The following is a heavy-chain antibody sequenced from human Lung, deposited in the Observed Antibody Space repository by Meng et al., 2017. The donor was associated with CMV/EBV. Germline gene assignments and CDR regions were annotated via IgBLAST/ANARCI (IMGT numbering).Heavy chain of an antibody. V-gene: IGHV1-69*04. D-gene: IGHD3-3*01. CDR3: ARFTSKYDFWSGYPPFLHP. Sequence: SXXVFXKVSGGIXSSSAISWVRQAPGQGLEWMVRIIPLLDITNYAPNFQGRVTITADKSTSTDYMEMSSLRYDDTAFYYSARFTSKYDFWSGYPPFLHPWXQGTQVTVS. J-gene: IGHJ5*02. CDR1: GGIXSSSA. CDR2: IIPLLDIT.